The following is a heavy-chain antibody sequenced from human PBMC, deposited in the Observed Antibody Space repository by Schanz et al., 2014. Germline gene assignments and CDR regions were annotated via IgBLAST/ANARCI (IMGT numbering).Heavy chain of an antibody. CDR3: SKDKQGSRSDDS. CDR1: GFTFDPYA. CDR2: ISGSGGST. V-gene: IGHV3-23*04. J-gene: IGHJ5*01. D-gene: IGHD2-15*01. Sequence: VQLVESGGGVVQPGGSLRLSCAASGFTFDPYAMHWLRQAPGKGLEWVSAISGSGGSTVYADSVKGRFTISRDNSKNTLYLEMNRLRVDDTAVYYCSKDKQGSRSDDSWGQGTLVNVSS.